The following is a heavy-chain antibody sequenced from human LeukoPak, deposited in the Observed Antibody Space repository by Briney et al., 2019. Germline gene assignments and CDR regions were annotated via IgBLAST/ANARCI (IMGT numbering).Heavy chain of an antibody. CDR2: IIPIFGTA. J-gene: IGHJ5*02. D-gene: IGHD3-10*01. Sequence: SVKVSCKASGGTFSSYAISWVRQAPGQGLEWMGGIIPIFGTANYAQKFQGRVTITADKSTSTAYMELSSLRSEDTAVYYCARVGTYYHGSGSYSGWFDPWGQGTLVTVSS. CDR3: ARVGTYYHGSGSYSGWFDP. V-gene: IGHV1-69*06. CDR1: GGTFSSYA.